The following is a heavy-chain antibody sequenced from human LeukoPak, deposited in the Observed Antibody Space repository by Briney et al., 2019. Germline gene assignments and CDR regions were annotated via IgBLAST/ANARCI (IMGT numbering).Heavy chain of an antibody. CDR1: GYTFTSYY. V-gene: IGHV1-46*01. Sequence: ASVKVSCKASGYTFTSYYMHRVRQAPGQGLEWMGIINPSGGSTSYAQKFQGRVTMTRDTSTSTVYMELSSLRSEDTAVYYCARADSSGWYRGYYGMDVWGQGTTVTVSS. J-gene: IGHJ6*02. D-gene: IGHD6-19*01. CDR2: INPSGGST. CDR3: ARADSSGWYRGYYGMDV.